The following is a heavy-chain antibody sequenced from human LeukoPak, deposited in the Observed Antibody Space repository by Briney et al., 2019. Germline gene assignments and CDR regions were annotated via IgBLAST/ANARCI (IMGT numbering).Heavy chain of an antibody. Sequence: PGGSLRLSCAASGFTFSSYAMSWVRQAPGKGLEWVSAISGSGGSTYYADSVKGRFTISRDNSKDTLYLQMNSLRSEDTAVYYCAKDRQFFYEGFDYWGQGTLVTVSS. CDR3: AKDRQFFYEGFDY. CDR1: GFTFSSYA. D-gene: IGHD5/OR15-5a*01. V-gene: IGHV3-23*01. CDR2: ISGSGGST. J-gene: IGHJ4*02.